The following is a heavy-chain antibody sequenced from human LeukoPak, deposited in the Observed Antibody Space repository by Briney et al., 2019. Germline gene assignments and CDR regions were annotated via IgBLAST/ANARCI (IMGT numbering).Heavy chain of an antibody. J-gene: IGHJ3*02. V-gene: IGHV4-59*01. CDR2: IYYSGST. D-gene: IGHD3-3*01. CDR3: ARVLLWSGYYEAVNAFDI. CDR1: GGSISSYY. Sequence: SETLSLTCTVSGGSISSYYWSWIRQPPGKGLEWIGYIYYSGSTNYNPSLKSRVTISVDTSKNQFSLKLSSVTAADTAVYYCARVLLWSGYYEAVNAFDIWGQGTMVTVSS.